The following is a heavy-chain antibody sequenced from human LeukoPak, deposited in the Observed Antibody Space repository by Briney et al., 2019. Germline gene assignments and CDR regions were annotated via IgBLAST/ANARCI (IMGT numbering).Heavy chain of an antibody. CDR1: GITLSNYG. Sequence: GGSLRLSCAISGITLSNYGMSWVRQPPGKGLEWVAGLSASGGSTSYADSVKGRFTTSRDNPKNTLYLQMNSLRAEDTAVYFCAKRGVVIRVILVGFHKEAYYFDSWGQGALVTVSS. CDR3: AKRGVVIRVILVGFHKEAYYFDS. J-gene: IGHJ4*02. CDR2: LSASGGST. V-gene: IGHV3-23*01. D-gene: IGHD3-10*01.